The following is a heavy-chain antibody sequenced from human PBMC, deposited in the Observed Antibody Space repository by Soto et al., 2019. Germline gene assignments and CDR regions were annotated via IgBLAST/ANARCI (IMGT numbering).Heavy chain of an antibody. CDR3: ARGQLERRKYFDY. V-gene: IGHV4-34*01. CDR2: INHSGST. J-gene: IGHJ4*02. CDR1: GGSFSGYY. Sequence: QVQLQQWGAGLLKPSETLSLTCAVYGGSFSGYYWSWIRQPPGKGLEWIGEINHSGSTNYNPSLKSRVTISVDTSKNQFSLKLCSVTAADTAVYYCARGQLERRKYFDYWGQGTLVTVSS. D-gene: IGHD1-1*01.